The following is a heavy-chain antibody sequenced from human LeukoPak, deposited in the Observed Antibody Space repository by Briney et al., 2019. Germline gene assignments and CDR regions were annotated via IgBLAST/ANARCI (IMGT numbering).Heavy chain of an antibody. V-gene: IGHV1-69*13. J-gene: IGHJ5*02. CDR1: GCTFLSYS. Sequence: SSVTVSCQSSGCTFLSYSISGVRQAPAQGVAWVGGIISIFGTANDAQKFRVRVTITADESTSTAYMELSSLRSEGTAVYYCARDVLRFSSRLYNWFDPWGQGTLVTVSS. D-gene: IGHD3-3*01. CDR2: IISIFGTA. CDR3: ARDVLRFSSRLYNWFDP.